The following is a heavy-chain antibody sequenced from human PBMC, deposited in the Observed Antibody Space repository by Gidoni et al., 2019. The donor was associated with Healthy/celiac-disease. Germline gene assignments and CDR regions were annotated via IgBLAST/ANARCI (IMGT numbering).Heavy chain of an antibody. D-gene: IGHD5-12*01. Sequence: QLQLQESGPGLVQPSETLSLTCTVSGCSISSSSYYRGWIGQPPGKGLEWIGSIYYSGSTYYNPSLKSRVTISVGTSKNQFSLKLSSVTAADTAVYYCAGHTRRDGYNLDYWGQGTLVTVSS. CDR3: AGHTRRDGYNLDY. CDR1: GCSISSSSYY. J-gene: IGHJ4*02. CDR2: IYYSGST. V-gene: IGHV4-39*01.